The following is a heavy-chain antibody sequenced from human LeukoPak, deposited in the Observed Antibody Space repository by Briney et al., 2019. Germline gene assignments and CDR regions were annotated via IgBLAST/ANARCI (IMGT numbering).Heavy chain of an antibody. V-gene: IGHV4-39*01. CDR2: IYYSGST. Sequence: SEALSFTCAGSGGSISSRSYYWGGVRQPQGKGLEWIGSIYYSGSTYYNPSLKSRVTISVDTSKNQFSLKLSSVTAADTAVYYCARRGRSVAFDIWGQGTMVTVSS. D-gene: IGHD2-15*01. CDR1: GGSISSRSYY. CDR3: ARRGRSVAFDI. J-gene: IGHJ3*02.